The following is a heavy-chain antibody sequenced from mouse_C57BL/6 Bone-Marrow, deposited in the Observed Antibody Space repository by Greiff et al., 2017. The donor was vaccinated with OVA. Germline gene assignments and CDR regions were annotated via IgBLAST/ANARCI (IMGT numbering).Heavy chain of an antibody. J-gene: IGHJ3*01. CDR2: IHPNSGST. CDR1: GYTFTSYW. V-gene: IGHV1-64*01. D-gene: IGHD1-1*01. CDR3: ASIYYYGSSYPAWFAY. Sequence: QVQLKQPGAELVKPGASVKLSCKASGYTFTSYWMHWVKQRPGQGLEWIGMIHPNSGSTNYNEKFKSKATLTVDESSSTAYMQLSSLTSEDSAVYYCASIYYYGSSYPAWFAYWGQGTLVTVSA.